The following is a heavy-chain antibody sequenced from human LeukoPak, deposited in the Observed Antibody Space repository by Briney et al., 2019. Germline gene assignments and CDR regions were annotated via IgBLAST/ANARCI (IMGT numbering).Heavy chain of an antibody. CDR1: GYSFTSYW. CDR2: IHGGDSET. CDR3: ASKATGGWNYFDP. V-gene: IGHV5-51*01. J-gene: IGHJ5*02. Sequence: LGESLKISCQGSGYSFTSYWIAWVRQMPGKGLEWMGMIHGGDSETRYSPSFQGLVTISVDKSINTAYLEWSGLKASDTAMYYCASKATGGWNYFDPWGQGTLVTVSS. D-gene: IGHD6-19*01.